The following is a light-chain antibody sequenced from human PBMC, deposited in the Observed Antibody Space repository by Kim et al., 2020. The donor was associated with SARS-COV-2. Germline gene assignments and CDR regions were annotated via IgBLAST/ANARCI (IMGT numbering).Light chain of an antibody. Sequence: ETLMTQSPATLSVSPGDRATLSCRASRSVGSNLAWYQLKPGQTPRLLIYGASTRATGIPARFSGSGSGTEFTLTISSLQSEDSAIYYCQQYNDWPPWTFGQGTKVDIK. J-gene: IGKJ1*01. V-gene: IGKV3-15*01. CDR2: GAS. CDR1: RSVGSN. CDR3: QQYNDWPPWT.